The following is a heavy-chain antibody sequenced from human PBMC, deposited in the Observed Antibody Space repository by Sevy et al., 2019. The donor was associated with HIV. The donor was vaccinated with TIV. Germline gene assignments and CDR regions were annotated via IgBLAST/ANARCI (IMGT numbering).Heavy chain of an antibody. Sequence: GGSLRLSCIGSGFSFSYYGIHWVRQSPGKGLDWVALISHGGIIEYYADSVKGRFTISRDNSKNTVYLEMNSLRNEDTAIYFCANAYSGSYSHSYLYALDVWGQGTTVTVSS. V-gene: IGHV3-30*18. CDR1: GFSFSYYG. CDR2: ISHGGIIE. J-gene: IGHJ6*02. CDR3: ANAYSGSYSHSYLYALDV. D-gene: IGHD1-26*01.